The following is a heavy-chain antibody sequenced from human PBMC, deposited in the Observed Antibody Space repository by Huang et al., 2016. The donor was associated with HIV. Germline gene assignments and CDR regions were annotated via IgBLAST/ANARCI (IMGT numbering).Heavy chain of an antibody. V-gene: IGHV4-34*01. CDR1: GGSFNGHF. CDR2: IDHRGTT. D-gene: IGHD2-21*02. CDR3: ARPRMTEGNSDSTWSYFDS. J-gene: IGHJ4*02. Sequence: QVRLHQWGTGVLKPSETLSLKCAVYGGSFNGHFWAWFRQSPGKGLEWIGEIDHRGTTSSNPSLKSRVTMSLDTSKSQFYLNLTSVTATDTATYYCARPRMTEGNSDSTWSYFDSWGQGTPVIVSS.